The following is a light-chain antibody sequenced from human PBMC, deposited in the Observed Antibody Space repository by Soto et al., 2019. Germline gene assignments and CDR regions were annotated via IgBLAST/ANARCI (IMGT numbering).Light chain of an antibody. Sequence: DIQMTQSPSSLSASVGDRVTIPCRASQSISSYLNWYQQKPGKAPKLLIYAASSFQGGVPSRFSGSGSGTDFTLTISSLQPEDFATYYCQQSSITPWTFGHGTKVEIK. CDR3: QQSSITPWT. V-gene: IGKV1-39*01. CDR1: QSISSY. CDR2: AAS. J-gene: IGKJ1*01.